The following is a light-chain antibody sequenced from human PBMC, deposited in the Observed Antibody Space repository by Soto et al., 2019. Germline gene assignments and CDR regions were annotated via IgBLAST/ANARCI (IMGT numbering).Light chain of an antibody. V-gene: IGKV3-15*01. CDR3: QKYNNWPPIT. CDR1: QSVSNK. Sequence: EIVMTQSPGTLSVSPGERVTLSCRASQSVSNKLAWYQQKLGQSPRLLIYRSSTRATGIPARFSGSGSGTEFTLTISSLQSEDFAVYSCQKYNNWPPITFGQGTRLEIK. CDR2: RSS. J-gene: IGKJ5*01.